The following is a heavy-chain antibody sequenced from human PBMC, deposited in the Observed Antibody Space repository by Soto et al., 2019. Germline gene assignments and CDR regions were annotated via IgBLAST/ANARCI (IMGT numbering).Heavy chain of an antibody. V-gene: IGHV3-30-3*01. CDR2: VSHDESHK. CDR1: GFAFSSHP. D-gene: IGHD4-17*01. Sequence: GGSLRLSCAASGFAFSSHPMSWVRQSPGKGLEWVAIVSHDESHKYYADSVQGRFTISRDNSKSTLFLQMNRLRAEDTAVCYCARPITTGTNTNFAYWGRGTLVTVSS. J-gene: IGHJ4*02. CDR3: ARPITTGTNTNFAY.